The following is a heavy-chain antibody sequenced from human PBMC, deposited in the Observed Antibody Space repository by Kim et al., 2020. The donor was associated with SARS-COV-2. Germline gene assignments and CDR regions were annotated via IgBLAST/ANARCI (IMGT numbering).Heavy chain of an antibody. J-gene: IGHJ4*02. D-gene: IGHD2-15*01. Sequence: YLPTLQDRVTISRDTSASTAYMEVTSLRSEDTAVYYCAREEDFNNYFDYWGQGTLVTVSS. V-gene: IGHV1-3*01. CDR3: AREEDFNNYFDY.